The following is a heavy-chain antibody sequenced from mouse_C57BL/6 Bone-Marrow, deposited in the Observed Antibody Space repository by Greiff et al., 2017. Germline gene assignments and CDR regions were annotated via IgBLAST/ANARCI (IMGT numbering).Heavy chain of an antibody. CDR3: TLYYYGSSPFAY. CDR1: GFNIKDDY. D-gene: IGHD1-1*01. V-gene: IGHV14-4*01. CDR2: IDPENGDT. J-gene: IGHJ3*01. Sequence: VQLQQSGAELVRPGASVKLSCTASGFNIKDDYMHWVKQRPEQGLEWIGWIDPENGDTEYATKFQGKATITADTSSNTAYLQLSSLTSEDTAVYCCTLYYYGSSPFAYWGQGTLVTVSA.